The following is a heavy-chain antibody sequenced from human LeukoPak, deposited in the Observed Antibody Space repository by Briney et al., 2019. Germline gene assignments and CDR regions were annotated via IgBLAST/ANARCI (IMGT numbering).Heavy chain of an antibody. CDR3: ARDRWSGRDYYYYGMDV. V-gene: IGHV3-13*01. J-gene: IGHJ6*02. D-gene: IGHD3-10*01. CDR1: GFTFSSYD. Sequence: GSLRLSCAASGFTFSSYDMHWVRQATGEGLEWVSFIGTAGDTYYSNSVKGRFTVSRENAENSLYLEMTSLRAGDTAVYYCARDRWSGRDYYYYGMDVWGQGTTVTVSS. CDR2: IGTAGDT.